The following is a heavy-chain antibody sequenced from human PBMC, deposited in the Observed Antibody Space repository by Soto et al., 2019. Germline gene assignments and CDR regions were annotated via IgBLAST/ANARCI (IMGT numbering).Heavy chain of an antibody. J-gene: IGHJ1*01. V-gene: IGHV2-5*02. CDR1: EFSLSTSGVG. D-gene: IGHD3-10*01. CDR2: IYWDDDK. CDR3: VYVRVLWGYFQH. Sequence: QITLKESGPTLVKPTQTLTLTCTFFEFSLSTSGVGVGWIRQPPGKALEWLALIYWDDDKRYRPSLKSRLTITKDTSKNQVVLTMTNMDPMDTATYYCVYVRVLWGYFQHWGQGTLVTVSS.